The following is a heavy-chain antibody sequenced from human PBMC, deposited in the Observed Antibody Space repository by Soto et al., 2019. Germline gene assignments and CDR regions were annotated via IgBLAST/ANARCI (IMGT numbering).Heavy chain of an antibody. CDR2: ISYDGSNK. J-gene: IGHJ6*03. D-gene: IGHD4-4*01. CDR1: GFTFSSYG. Sequence: PGGSLRLSCAASGFTFSSYGMHWVRQAPGKGLEWVAVISYDGSNKYYADSVKGRFTISRDDSKNTLYQQMNSLRAEYTAVYYCAKDRERGYSNYEGYYMDVWGKGTTVTVSS. CDR3: AKDRERGYSNYEGYYMDV. V-gene: IGHV3-30*18.